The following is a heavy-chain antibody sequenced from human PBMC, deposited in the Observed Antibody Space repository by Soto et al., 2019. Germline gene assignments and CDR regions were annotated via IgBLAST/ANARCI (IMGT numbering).Heavy chain of an antibody. J-gene: IGHJ4*02. CDR1: GGSISSYY. CDR2: IYYTRSS. V-gene: IGHV4-59*01. CDR3: AGYWGSFDY. D-gene: IGHD2-8*02. Sequence: PSEAVSVTCTVSGGSISSYYWSWIREHQGKGPECLSCIYYTRSSNYSPPLKSPVTISVDTSKTHFYLKLFSVTAAETAVYYCAGYWGSFDYWGQGTLVTVS.